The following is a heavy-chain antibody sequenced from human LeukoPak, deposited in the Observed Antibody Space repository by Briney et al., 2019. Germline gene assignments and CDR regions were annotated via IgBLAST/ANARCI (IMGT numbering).Heavy chain of an antibody. J-gene: IGHJ3*02. CDR2: INPNSGAT. V-gene: IGHV1-2*02. CDR1: EYTFTGYY. CDR3: AREAGHSGAFDI. D-gene: IGHD6-13*01. Sequence: GASVKASCTASEYTFTGYYLYWVRQTPGQGLEWMGWINPNSGATNYAHKFQGRVSMTRDTSVTTVYMELSRLSSDDTAVYYCAREAGHSGAFDIWGQGTLVTVSS.